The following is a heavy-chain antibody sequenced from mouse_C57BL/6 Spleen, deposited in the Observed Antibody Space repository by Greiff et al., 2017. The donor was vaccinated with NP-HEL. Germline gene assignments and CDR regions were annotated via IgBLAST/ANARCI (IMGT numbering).Heavy chain of an antibody. D-gene: IGHD1-1*01. J-gene: IGHJ2*01. CDR3: ARGGLASFDY. Sequence: QVQLKQSGAELVRPGASVKLSCKASGYTFTDYYINWVKQRPGQGLEWIARIYPGSGNTYYNEKFKGKATLTAEKSSSTAYMQLSSLTSEDSAVYFCARGGLASFDYWGQGTTLTVSS. CDR2: IYPGSGNT. CDR1: GYTFTDYY. V-gene: IGHV1-76*01.